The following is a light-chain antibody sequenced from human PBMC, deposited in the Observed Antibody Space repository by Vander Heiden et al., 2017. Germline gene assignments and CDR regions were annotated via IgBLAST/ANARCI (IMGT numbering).Light chain of an antibody. CDR2: LGS. Sequence: IVMTQSPRSLPVTPGQPASIFCRSSQSLLHRNGYYYFDWYLQKPGQSPQLLIYLGSNRASGVPDRFSGSGSGTDFTLKISRVEPEDVGVYYCMQALQTPLTFGGGTKVEIK. CDR3: MQALQTPLT. CDR1: QSLLHRNGYYY. J-gene: IGKJ4*01. V-gene: IGKV2-28*01.